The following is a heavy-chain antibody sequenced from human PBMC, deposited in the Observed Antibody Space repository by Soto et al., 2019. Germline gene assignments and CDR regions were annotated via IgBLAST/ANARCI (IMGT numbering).Heavy chain of an antibody. CDR1: GFTFSNAW. J-gene: IGHJ4*02. CDR2: IKSKTDGGTT. Sequence: GGSLRLSCAASGFTFSNAWMSWVRQAPGKGLEWVGRIKSKTDGGTTDYAAPVKGRFTISRDDSKKTLYLQMNSLKTEDTAVYYCTTVPAAAGTMGFDYWGQGTLVTVSS. CDR3: TTVPAAAGTMGFDY. D-gene: IGHD6-13*01. V-gene: IGHV3-15*01.